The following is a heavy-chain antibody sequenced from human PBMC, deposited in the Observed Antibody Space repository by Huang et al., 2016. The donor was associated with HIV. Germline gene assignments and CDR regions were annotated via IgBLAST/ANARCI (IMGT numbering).Heavy chain of an antibody. CDR2: ISYDGRRQ. CDR1: GFKLSGFG. Sequence: QVHLVESGGGVVQPGGSLRLSCAASGFKLSGFGMHWVRQAPGKVLEWVAVISYDGRRQFYTDSVKGRFTISRDNSDNTLSLQMKGLRPDDTAVYYCAKESRWFSDFDHWGQGVLVSVSS. J-gene: IGHJ4*02. CDR3: AKESRWFSDFDH. V-gene: IGHV3-30*18. D-gene: IGHD2-15*01.